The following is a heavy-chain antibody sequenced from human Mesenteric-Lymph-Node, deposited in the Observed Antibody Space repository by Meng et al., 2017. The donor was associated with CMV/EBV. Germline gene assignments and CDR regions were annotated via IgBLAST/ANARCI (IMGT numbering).Heavy chain of an antibody. D-gene: IGHD6-13*01. CDR1: GFPLNTYG. CDR2: INSDGSST. J-gene: IGHJ4*02. V-gene: IGHV3-74*01. CDR3: ARGGRYSSSPFDY. Sequence: GESLKISCAASGFPLNTYGIHWVRQAPGKGLVWVSRINSDGSSTSYADSVKGRFTISRDNAKNTLYLQMNSLRAEDTAVYYCARGGRYSSSPFDYWGQGTLVTVSS.